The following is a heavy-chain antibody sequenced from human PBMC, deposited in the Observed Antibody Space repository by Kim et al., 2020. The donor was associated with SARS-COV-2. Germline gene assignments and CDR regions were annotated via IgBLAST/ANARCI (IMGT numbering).Heavy chain of an antibody. V-gene: IGHV4-39*01. D-gene: IGHD6-6*01. J-gene: IGHJ3*02. Sequence: SETLSLTCTVSGGSISGSLYYWGWIRQPPGKGLEWIGNIYYSGSTYYNPSLKSRVTISVDTSKNQFSLKMSSVTAADTAVYYCGRLELIAVEHGSFRSLDAFHIWGQGTMVTVSS. CDR1: GGSISGSLYY. CDR3: GRLELIAVEHGSFRSLDAFHI. CDR2: IYYSGST.